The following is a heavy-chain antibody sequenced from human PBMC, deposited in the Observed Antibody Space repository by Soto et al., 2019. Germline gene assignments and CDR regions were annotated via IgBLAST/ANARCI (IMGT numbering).Heavy chain of an antibody. Sequence: XESLSLSCAASGFTFSSYVMSWVRQAPGKGLEWVANIKQDGSEKYYVDSVKGRFTISRDNAKNSLYLQMNSLRAEDTAVYYCARGTLLTWFGELLPCGMDVWGQGTTVTVSS. CDR1: GFTFSSYV. CDR3: ARGTLLTWFGELLPCGMDV. J-gene: IGHJ6*02. D-gene: IGHD3-10*01. V-gene: IGHV3-7*01. CDR2: IKQDGSEK.